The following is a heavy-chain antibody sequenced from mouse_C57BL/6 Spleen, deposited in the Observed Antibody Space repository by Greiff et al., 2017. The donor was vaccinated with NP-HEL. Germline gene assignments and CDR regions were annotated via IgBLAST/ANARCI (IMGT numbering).Heavy chain of an antibody. CDR1: YTFTDYYM. CDR3: RFHYSNYYYAMDY. CDR2: YPGSGNTN. J-gene: IGHJ4*01. Sequence: VQLKESGPELVKPGASVKMSCKASGYTFTDYYMHWVKQKPGKGLEWIGEIYPGSGNTNYNEKFKGKATLTADTSSSTAYMQLSSLTSEDSAVYFCARFHYSNYYYAMDYWGQGTSVTVSS. D-gene: IGHD2-5*01. V-gene: IGHV1-83*01.